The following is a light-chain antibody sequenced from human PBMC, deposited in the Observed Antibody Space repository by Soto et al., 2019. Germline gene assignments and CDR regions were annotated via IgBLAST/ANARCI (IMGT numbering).Light chain of an antibody. J-gene: IGKJ4*01. V-gene: IGKV1-12*01. CDR3: QQANSFPLT. CDR1: QVISSW. CDR2: TGS. Sequence: DIQMTQSPSSVSASVVDRVSITCRASQVISSWLAWYQQKPGRAPKLQIYTGSSLQSGVPSMFSGTGAGTDFTLTISSLQPEDVATYYCQQANSFPLTFGGGTKVEIK.